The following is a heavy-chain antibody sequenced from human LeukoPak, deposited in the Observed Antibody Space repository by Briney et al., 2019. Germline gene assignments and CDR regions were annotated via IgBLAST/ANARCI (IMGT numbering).Heavy chain of an antibody. CDR2: IIPIFGTA. V-gene: IGHV1-69*05. J-gene: IGHJ4*02. CDR3: AREGKHYYDSSGLDY. D-gene: IGHD3-22*01. Sequence: ASVKVSCKASGGTFSSYAISWVRQAPGQGLEWMGGIIPIFGTANYAQKFQGRVTITTDESTSTAYMELSSLRSEDTAVYYCAREGKHYYDSSGLDYWGQGTLVTVSS. CDR1: GGTFSSYA.